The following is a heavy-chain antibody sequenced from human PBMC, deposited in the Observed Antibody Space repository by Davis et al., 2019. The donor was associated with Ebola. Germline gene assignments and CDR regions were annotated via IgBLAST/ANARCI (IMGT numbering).Heavy chain of an antibody. J-gene: IGHJ6*02. Sequence: PSETLSLTCTVSGGSISSYYWSWIRQPPGKGLEWIGYIYYSGSTNYNPSLKSRVTISVDTSKNQFSLKLSSVTAADTAVYYCARGPSRITGYYYYYGMDVWGQGTTVTVSS. V-gene: IGHV4-59*01. CDR2: IYYSGST. CDR3: ARGPSRITGYYYYYGMDV. CDR1: GGSISSYY. D-gene: IGHD3-16*01.